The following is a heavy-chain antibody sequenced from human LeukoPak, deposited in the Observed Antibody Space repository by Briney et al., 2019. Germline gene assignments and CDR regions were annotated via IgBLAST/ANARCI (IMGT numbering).Heavy chain of an antibody. J-gene: IGHJ5*02. CDR1: GFTFSSYA. D-gene: IGHD4-17*01. Sequence: GGSLRLSCAASGFTFSSYAMHWVRQAPGKGLEWVAVISYEGSNKYYADSVKGRFTISRDNSKNTLYLQMNSLRAEDTAVYYCAREYGDSPNWFDPWGQGTLVTVSS. CDR2: ISYEGSNK. V-gene: IGHV3-30*04. CDR3: AREYGDSPNWFDP.